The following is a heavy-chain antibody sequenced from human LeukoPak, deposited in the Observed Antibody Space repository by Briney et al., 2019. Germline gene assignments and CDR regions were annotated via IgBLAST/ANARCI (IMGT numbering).Heavy chain of an antibody. Sequence: ASVKVSCKASGYTFTGYYMHWVRQAPGQGLEWMGRINPNSGGTNYAQKFQGRVTMTRDTSISTAYMELSRLRSDDTAVYYCARRIVATINNYYYYYMDVWGKGTTVTVSS. V-gene: IGHV1-2*06. CDR3: ARRIVATINNYYYYYMDV. D-gene: IGHD5-12*01. CDR1: GYTFTGYY. J-gene: IGHJ6*03. CDR2: INPNSGGT.